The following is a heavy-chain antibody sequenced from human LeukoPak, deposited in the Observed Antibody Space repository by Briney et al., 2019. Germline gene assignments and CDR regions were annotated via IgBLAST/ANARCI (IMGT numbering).Heavy chain of an antibody. V-gene: IGHV3-66*01. J-gene: IGHJ4*02. CDR1: GFTVSSNY. Sequence: GGSLRLSCAASGFTVSSNYMSWVRQAPGKGLEWVSVIYSGGSTYYADSVKGRFTISRDNSKNTLHLQMNSLRAEDTAVYYCARGSKAGYGPSYYFDYGGRGPVAPVS. D-gene: IGHD5-18*01. CDR3: ARGSKAGYGPSYYFDY. CDR2: IYSGGST.